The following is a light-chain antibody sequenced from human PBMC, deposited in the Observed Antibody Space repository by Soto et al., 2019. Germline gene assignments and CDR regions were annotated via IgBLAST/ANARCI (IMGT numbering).Light chain of an antibody. Sequence: DIQMTQSPSTLSASVGDRVTITCRASQSISSWLAWYQQKPGKAPKLLIYDASSLESGVPSRFSGRGSGTEFTLSISSLQPDEFAAYYCQQYNSYSTFGQGTKVEIK. J-gene: IGKJ1*01. CDR3: QQYNSYST. CDR1: QSISSW. CDR2: DAS. V-gene: IGKV1-5*01.